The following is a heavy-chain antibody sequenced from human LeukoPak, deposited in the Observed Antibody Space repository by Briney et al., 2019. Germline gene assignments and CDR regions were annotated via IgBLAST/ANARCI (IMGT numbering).Heavy chain of an antibody. CDR2: IKQDGSEK. J-gene: IGHJ4*02. Sequence: GGSLRLSCAASGFTFSSYWKSWVRQAPGKGLEWVANIKQDGSEKYYVDSVKGRFTISRDNAKNSLYLQMNSLRAEDTAVYYCARALYYYDWGDWGQGTLVTVSS. CDR3: ARALYYYDWGD. CDR1: GFTFSSYW. D-gene: IGHD3-10*01. V-gene: IGHV3-7*01.